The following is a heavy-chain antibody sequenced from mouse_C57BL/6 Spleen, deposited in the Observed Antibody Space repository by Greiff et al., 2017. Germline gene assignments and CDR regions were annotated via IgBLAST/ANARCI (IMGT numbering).Heavy chain of an antibody. CDR3: ARPYYYGSSPYAMDY. V-gene: IGHV1-59*01. CDR2: IYPSDSYT. Sequence: QVQLQQPGAELVRPGTSVKLSCKASGYTFTSYWMHWVKQRPGQGLEWIGIIYPSDSYTHYNQKFKGKATLTVDTSSSTAYMQLSSLTSEDSAVYYCARPYYYGSSPYAMDYWGQGTSVTVSS. J-gene: IGHJ4*01. D-gene: IGHD1-1*01. CDR1: GYTFTSYW.